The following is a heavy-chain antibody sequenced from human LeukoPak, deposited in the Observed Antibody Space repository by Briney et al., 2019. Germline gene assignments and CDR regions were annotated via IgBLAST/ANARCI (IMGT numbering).Heavy chain of an antibody. CDR3: VRARGGYGSGSYFDS. Sequence: SETLSLTCTVPDGSISTYYWSWIRHPPGKGLEWIGHIYYSGNTKYKPSLKSRVSISVDTSKSQFSLKLSSVTAADTAVYYCVRARGGYGSGSYFDSWGQGTLVSVSS. V-gene: IGHV4-59*01. D-gene: IGHD3-10*01. J-gene: IGHJ4*02. CDR1: DGSISTYY. CDR2: IYYSGNT.